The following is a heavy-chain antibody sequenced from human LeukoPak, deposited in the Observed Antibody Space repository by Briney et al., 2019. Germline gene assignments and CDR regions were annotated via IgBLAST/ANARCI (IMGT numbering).Heavy chain of an antibody. Sequence: PGGSLRLSCAASGFTFSSYAMHWVRQAPGEGLEYVSAISSNGGSTYYANSVKGRFTISRDNSKNTLYLQMGSLRAEDMAVYYCARKSYSSGWEFDYWGQGTLVTVSS. CDR2: ISSNGGST. J-gene: IGHJ4*02. CDR1: GFTFSSYA. CDR3: ARKSYSSGWEFDY. V-gene: IGHV3-64*01. D-gene: IGHD6-19*01.